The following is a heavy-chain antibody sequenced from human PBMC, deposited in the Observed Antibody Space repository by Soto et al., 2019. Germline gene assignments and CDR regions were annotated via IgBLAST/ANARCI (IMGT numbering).Heavy chain of an antibody. V-gene: IGHV4-61*05. J-gene: IGHJ5*02. CDR3: AKDVSSRRWFDP. Sequence: KPSETLSLTCTVSGGSIDSGDYYWSWIRQPPGKGLEWIGYVYYSGTTNYNPFLKSRVTLSLDKSKNQISLKMTSVTAADTAVYFCAKDVSSRRWFDPWGQGILVTVSS. CDR1: GGSIDSGDYY. D-gene: IGHD3-16*01. CDR2: VYYSGTT.